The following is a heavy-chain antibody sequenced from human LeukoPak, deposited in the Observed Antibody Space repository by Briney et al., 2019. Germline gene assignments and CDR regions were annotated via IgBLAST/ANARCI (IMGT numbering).Heavy chain of an antibody. J-gene: IGHJ4*02. V-gene: IGHV3-23*01. Sequence: PGGSLGLSCAASGFTFSSYAMSWVRQAPGKGLEWVSAISGIGGNTYYADSVQGRFTISRDNSKNTLYLQMNSLRAEDTAVYYCAKGPNLASCYDYWGQGTLVTVSS. CDR3: AKGPNLASCYDY. D-gene: IGHD2-2*01. CDR1: GFTFSSYA. CDR2: ISGIGGNT.